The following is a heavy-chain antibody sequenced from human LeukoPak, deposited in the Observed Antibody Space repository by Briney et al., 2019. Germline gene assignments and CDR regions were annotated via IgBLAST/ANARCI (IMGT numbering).Heavy chain of an antibody. V-gene: IGHV4-34*01. CDR2: INHSGST. D-gene: IGHD3-10*01. J-gene: IGHJ4*02. Sequence: SETLSLTCAVYGGSFRGYYWSWIRQPPGKGLEWIGEINHSGSTNYNPTLRSRVTISVDTSKNQFSLKLRSVTAADTALYYCARGMVRGVITPAYWGQGTLVTVSP. CDR3: ARGMVRGVITPAY. CDR1: GGSFRGYY.